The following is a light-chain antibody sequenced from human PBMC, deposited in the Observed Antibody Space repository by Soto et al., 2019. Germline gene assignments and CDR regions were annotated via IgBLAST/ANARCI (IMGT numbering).Light chain of an antibody. V-gene: IGKV3-11*01. CDR1: QSVSSY. CDR2: DAS. Sequence: EIVLTQSPATLSLSPGERATLSCRASQSVSSYLAWYQQKPGQAPRLLISDASNRATGFPARFSGSGSGTDVTLTISSLEPEDFAVYYCQKRSNWPRTFGQGTRVEVK. J-gene: IGKJ1*01. CDR3: QKRSNWPRT.